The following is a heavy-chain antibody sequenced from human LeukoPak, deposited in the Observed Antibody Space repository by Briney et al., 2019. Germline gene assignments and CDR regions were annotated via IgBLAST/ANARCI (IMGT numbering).Heavy chain of an antibody. J-gene: IGHJ6*02. CDR1: GVTLSTYA. Sequence: GGPLRLSCAASGVTLSTYAMSWARQAPGKGLEWVSGISSSGSGDNTYYADSVKGRFTVSRDNAKNSLYLQMSNLRAEDTAVYFCARGGGLDVWGQGATVTVSS. CDR2: ISSSGSGDNT. D-gene: IGHD3-16*01. CDR3: ARGGGLDV. V-gene: IGHV3-23*01.